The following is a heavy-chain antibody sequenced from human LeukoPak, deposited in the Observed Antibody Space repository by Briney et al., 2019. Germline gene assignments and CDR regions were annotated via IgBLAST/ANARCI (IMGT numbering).Heavy chain of an antibody. CDR3: ARDPSNTSGWKTWFDP. D-gene: IGHD6-19*01. Sequence: ASVRVSCKTSGFTFTNYGTSWVRQAPGRGLEWMGWISAYNGDTNYAQKFQGRVTMTTDTSTTTAFMELRSLRSDDTAVYYCARDPSNTSGWKTWFDPWGEGTLVTVSS. V-gene: IGHV1-18*01. CDR2: ISAYNGDT. J-gene: IGHJ5*02. CDR1: GFTFTNYG.